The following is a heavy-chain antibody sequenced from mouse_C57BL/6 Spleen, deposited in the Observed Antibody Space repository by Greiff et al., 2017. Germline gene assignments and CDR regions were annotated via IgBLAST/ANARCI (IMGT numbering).Heavy chain of an antibody. J-gene: IGHJ2*01. CDR3: ARRGYYYGSSYGCSFDY. V-gene: IGHV1-80*01. CDR1: GYAFSSYW. Sequence: VMLVESGAELVKPGASVKISCKASGYAFSSYWMNWVKQRPGKGLEWIGQIYPGGGDTNYNGKLKGKATLSADNATSTAYMQLSRLTSQDSAVYFCARRGYYYGSSYGCSFDYWGQGTTLTVSS. CDR2: IYPGGGDT. D-gene: IGHD1-1*01.